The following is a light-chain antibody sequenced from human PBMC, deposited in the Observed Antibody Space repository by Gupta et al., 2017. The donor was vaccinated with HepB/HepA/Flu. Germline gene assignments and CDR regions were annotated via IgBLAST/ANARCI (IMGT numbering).Light chain of an antibody. CDR1: SSDIGSYNR. J-gene: IGLJ2*01. Sequence: QSALTQPPSVSGSPGQSFTISCTGTSSDIGSYNRVSWYQQPPGTAPKLIIYEVSNRPSGVPDRFSGSKSGNTASLTVSGLQAEDEADYFCSSYASGSTLVFGGGTKVTVL. V-gene: IGLV2-18*02. CDR2: EVS. CDR3: SSYASGSTLV.